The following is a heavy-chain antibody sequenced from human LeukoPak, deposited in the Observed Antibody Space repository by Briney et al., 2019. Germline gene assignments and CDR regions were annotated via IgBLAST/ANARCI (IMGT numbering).Heavy chain of an antibody. J-gene: IGHJ4*02. Sequence: GGSLSLSCAASGFTFSTYAMTWVRQAPGKGLEWVSTVTGNGGSTYYADSVKGRFTISRDNSKNTLYLQMNSLRAEDTAVYYCAKDPMVRGLTYDCWGQGTLVTVSS. D-gene: IGHD3-10*01. CDR3: AKDPMVRGLTYDC. V-gene: IGHV3-23*01. CDR1: GFTFSTYA. CDR2: VTGNGGST.